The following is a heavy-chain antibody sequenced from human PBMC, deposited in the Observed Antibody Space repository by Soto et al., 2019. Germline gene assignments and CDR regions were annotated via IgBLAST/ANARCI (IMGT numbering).Heavy chain of an antibody. CDR2: INHDGSEK. CDR1: GFTFSAFR. Sequence: VQMVQSGGGLVQHGGSLRLSCAVSGFTFSAFRMTWVRQAPGRGLEWVATINHDGSEKYYVDSVTGRFTISRDNAKSSLYLQMNSLRAEDTAVYYCMRDRNWSPHWGQGTQVTVSS. CDR3: MRDRNWSPH. V-gene: IGHV3-7*01. J-gene: IGHJ4*02.